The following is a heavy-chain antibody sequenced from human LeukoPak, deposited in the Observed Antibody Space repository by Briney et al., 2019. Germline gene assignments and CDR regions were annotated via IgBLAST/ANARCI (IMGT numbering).Heavy chain of an antibody. CDR1: GGSISSCY. D-gene: IGHD1-14*01. J-gene: IGHJ5*02. CDR2: IYYSGST. V-gene: IGHV4-39*01. CDR3: ARIRTVPLITATDSNWFDP. Sequence: SETLSLTCTVSGGSISSCYWGGVRQPQGKGGGGVGSIYYSGSTYYNPSLKSRVTISVDTSKNRFSLKLSSVTAADTAVYYCARIRTVPLITATDSNWFDPWGQGTLVTVSS.